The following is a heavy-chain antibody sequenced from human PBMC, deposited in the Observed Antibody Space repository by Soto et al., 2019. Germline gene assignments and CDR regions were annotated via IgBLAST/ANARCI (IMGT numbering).Heavy chain of an antibody. D-gene: IGHD3-16*02. CDR3: ARTFDLWDRYSTFDH. J-gene: IGHJ4*02. Sequence: GGSLRLSCAGSGFRFSDYAIGWVRQAPGKGLEWVSFISDGGRSTYYTDSVKGRFTISRDNSKNTVYLQLQGLRAEDTAIYFCARTFDLWDRYSTFDHWGQGTLVTVSS. CDR2: ISDGGRST. CDR1: GFRFSDYA. V-gene: IGHV3-23*01.